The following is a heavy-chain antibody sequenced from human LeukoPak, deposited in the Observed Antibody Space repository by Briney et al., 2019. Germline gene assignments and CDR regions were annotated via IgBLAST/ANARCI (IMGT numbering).Heavy chain of an antibody. CDR1: GGTFSSYA. J-gene: IGHJ5*02. Sequence: GASVKVSCKASGGTFSSYAISWVRQAPGQGLEWMGGIIPIFGTANYAQKFQGRVTITADESTSTAYMELSSLRSEDTAVYYCARDEYYDILTGYYWHWFDPWGQGTLVTVSS. V-gene: IGHV1-69*13. CDR3: ARDEYYDILTGYYWHWFDP. CDR2: IIPIFGTA. D-gene: IGHD3-9*01.